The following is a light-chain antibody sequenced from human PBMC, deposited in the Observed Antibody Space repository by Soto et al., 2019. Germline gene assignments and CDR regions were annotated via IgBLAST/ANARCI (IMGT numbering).Light chain of an antibody. CDR1: QSVSAY. J-gene: IGKJ4*01. CDR2: DVS. CDR3: QQRVHWLT. Sequence: EVVLTQSPASLSLSPGKRATLSCRASQSVSAYLAWYQQKAGQAPRLLIYDVSNRAPGIPARFTGSGSGTDFTLTISSLEPEDSAVYYCQQRVHWLTFGGGTKVEIK. V-gene: IGKV3-11*01.